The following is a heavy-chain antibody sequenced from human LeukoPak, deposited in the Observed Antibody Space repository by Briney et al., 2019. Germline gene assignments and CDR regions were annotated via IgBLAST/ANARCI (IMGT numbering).Heavy chain of an antibody. D-gene: IGHD4-17*01. CDR1: GYTFTAYY. J-gene: IGHJ4*02. CDR2: INPNSGSA. V-gene: IGHV1-2*06. CDR3: ARAGLNGDYVSDS. Sequence: GTSVKVSCKASGYTFTAYYVQWVLQAPGQGLEWMGRINPNSGSANYAQKFQDRVTVTRDTSISTVYMELKWLISDDTAVYYCARAGLNGDYVSDSWGQGTLVTVSS.